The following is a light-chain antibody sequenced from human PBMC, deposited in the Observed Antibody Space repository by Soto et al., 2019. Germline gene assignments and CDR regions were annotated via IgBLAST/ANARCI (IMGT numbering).Light chain of an antibody. Sequence: EIVMTQSPATLSVYPGERATLSCRASQSINSNLAWYQQKPGQAPRLLIYGASTRATGIPARFSGSGSGTEFTLTISSLQSEDFAVYYCQQYNNWPPTFGQGTKVEIK. CDR2: GAS. V-gene: IGKV3-15*01. J-gene: IGKJ1*01. CDR3: QQYNNWPPT. CDR1: QSINSN.